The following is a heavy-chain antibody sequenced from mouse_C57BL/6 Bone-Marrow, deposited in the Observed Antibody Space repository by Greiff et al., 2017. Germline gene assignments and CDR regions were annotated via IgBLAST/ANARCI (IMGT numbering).Heavy chain of an antibody. CDR2: INPYNGGT. CDR3: PRPNWYYFDY. V-gene: IGHV1-19*01. J-gene: IGHJ2*01. D-gene: IGHD4-1*01. CDR1: GYTFTDYY. Sequence: EVQLQESGPVLVKPGASVKMSCKASGYTFTDYYMNWVKQSHGKSLEWIGVINPYNGGTSYNQKFKGKATLTVDKSSSTAYMELNSLTSEDSAVYYCPRPNWYYFDYWGQGTTLTVSS.